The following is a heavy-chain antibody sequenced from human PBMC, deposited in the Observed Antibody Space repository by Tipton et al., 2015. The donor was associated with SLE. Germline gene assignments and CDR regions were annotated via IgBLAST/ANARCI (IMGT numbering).Heavy chain of an antibody. CDR2: IQDSGST. CDR3: AREFLNPVTTVHYYFDL. CDR1: GGSISSSTSY. J-gene: IGHJ2*01. V-gene: IGHV4-39*07. Sequence: TLSLTCTVSGGSISSSTSYWGWIRQPPGKGLEWIGNIQDSGSTYYNPSLESRVTISVDTSKNQFSLTLSSVTAADTAVYYCAREFLNPVTTVHYYFDLWGRGTLVTVSS. D-gene: IGHD4-11*01.